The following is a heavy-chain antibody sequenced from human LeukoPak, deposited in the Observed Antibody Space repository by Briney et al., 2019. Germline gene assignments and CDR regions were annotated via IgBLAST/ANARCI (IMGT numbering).Heavy chain of an antibody. V-gene: IGHV3-9*01. Sequence: SSGGYYWSWIRQPPGKGLEWVSGISWNSGSIGYADSVKGRFTISRDNAKNSLYLQMNSLRAEDTALYYCAKGSERPYYYDSSGSVGAFDIWGQGTMVTVSS. D-gene: IGHD3-22*01. J-gene: IGHJ3*02. CDR1: SSGGYY. CDR2: ISWNSGSI. CDR3: AKGSERPYYYDSSGSVGAFDI.